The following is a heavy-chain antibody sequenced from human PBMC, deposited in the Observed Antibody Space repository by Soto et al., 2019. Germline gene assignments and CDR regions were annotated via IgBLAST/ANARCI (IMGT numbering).Heavy chain of an antibody. J-gene: IGHJ4*02. Sequence: PSETLSLTCAVSGGSISSSNWWSWVRQPPGKGLEWIGEIYHSGSTNYNPSLKSRVTISVDKSKNQFSLKLSSVTAADTAVYYCARSPRAIAAAGNFDYWGQGTLVTVSS. CDR1: GGSISSSNW. V-gene: IGHV4-4*02. CDR3: ARSPRAIAAAGNFDY. D-gene: IGHD6-13*01. CDR2: IYHSGST.